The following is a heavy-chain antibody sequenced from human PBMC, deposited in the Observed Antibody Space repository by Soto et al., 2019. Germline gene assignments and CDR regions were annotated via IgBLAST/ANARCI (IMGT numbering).Heavy chain of an antibody. CDR1: GFTFSRYA. J-gene: IGHJ4*02. CDR3: AEDGPDYYDSSGPV. CDR2: ISGSGGST. V-gene: IGHV3-23*01. Sequence: WGSLRLSCAASGFTFSRYAMNWVRQAPGKGLEWVSAISGSGGSTYYADSVKGRFTISRDNSKNTLYLQMNSLRAEDTAVDYCAEDGPDYYDSSGPVWGQGTLVTVSS. D-gene: IGHD3-22*01.